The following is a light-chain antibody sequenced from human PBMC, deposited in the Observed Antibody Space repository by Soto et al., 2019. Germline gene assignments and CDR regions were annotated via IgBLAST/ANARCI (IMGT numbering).Light chain of an antibody. CDR2: EGS. CDR3: CSYAGSTTWE. V-gene: IGLV2-23*01. CDR1: SSDVGSYNL. J-gene: IGLJ3*02. Sequence: QSALTQPASVSGSPGQSITISCTGTSSDVGSYNLVSWYQQHSGKAPKLMIYEGSKRPSGVSNRFSGSRSGNTASLTISGLQAEDEADYYCCSYAGSTTWEFGGGTKVTVL.